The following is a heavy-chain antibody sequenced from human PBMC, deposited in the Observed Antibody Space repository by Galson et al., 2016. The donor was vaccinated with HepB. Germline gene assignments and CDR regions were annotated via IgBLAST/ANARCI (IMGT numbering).Heavy chain of an antibody. CDR1: GFTFGDFA. J-gene: IGHJ4*02. V-gene: IGHV3-49*03. CDR2: IRNKAFGGTT. CDR3: ARDLRGDY. Sequence: LRLSCAASGFTFGDFALTWFRQAPGRGLEWLGFIRNKAFGGTTDYAASVKGRFTISRDDSKSIAYLQMNSLKTEDTAVYYCARDLRGDYWGQGTRVTVSS.